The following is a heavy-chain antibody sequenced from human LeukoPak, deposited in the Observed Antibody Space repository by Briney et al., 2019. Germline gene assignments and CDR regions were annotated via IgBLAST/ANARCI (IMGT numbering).Heavy chain of an antibody. J-gene: IGHJ4*02. D-gene: IGHD3-3*01. V-gene: IGHV3-11*04. CDR3: ARASDPYYDFWSGYYQSPDFDY. Sequence: PGGSLRLSCAASGFTFSDYHMSWIRQAPGRGLEWVSYISSSGSTIYYADSVKGRFTISRDNAKNSLYLQMNSLRAEDTAVYYCARASDPYYDFWSGYYQSPDFDYWGQGTLVTVSS. CDR1: GFTFSDYH. CDR2: ISSSGSTI.